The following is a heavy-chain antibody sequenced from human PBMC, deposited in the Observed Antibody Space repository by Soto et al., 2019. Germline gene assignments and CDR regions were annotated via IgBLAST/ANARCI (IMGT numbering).Heavy chain of an antibody. J-gene: IGHJ4*02. CDR2: VSSYNGNT. CDR3: AREVEGSYSPADF. Sequence: QVQLVQSGPEVKKPGASVTVSCKTSGYTFTDHGIDWVRQAPGQGLEWVGWVSSYNGNTNYAYNLKDRVIMTTDASTSTGYIELRGLRSGDTAVYYCAREVEGSYSPADFWGQGTPVTVSS. CDR1: GYTFTDHG. V-gene: IGHV1-18*01. D-gene: IGHD3-10*01.